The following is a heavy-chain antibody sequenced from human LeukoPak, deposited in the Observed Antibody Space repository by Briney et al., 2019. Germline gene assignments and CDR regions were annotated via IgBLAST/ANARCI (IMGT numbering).Heavy chain of an antibody. J-gene: IGHJ4*02. V-gene: IGHV4-4*02. D-gene: IGHD3-3*01. CDR3: ASSTYYDFCSGPARAPFDY. CDR1: GGSISSSNW. CDR2: IYHSGST. Sequence: SETLSLTCAVSGGSISSSNWWSWVRQPPGKGLEWIGEIYHSGSTNYNPSLKSRVTISVDKSKNQFSLKLSSVTAADTAVYYCASSTYYDFCSGPARAPFDYWGQGTLVTVSS.